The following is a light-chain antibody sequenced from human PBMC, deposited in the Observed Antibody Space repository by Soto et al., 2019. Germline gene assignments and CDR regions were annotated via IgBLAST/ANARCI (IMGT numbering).Light chain of an antibody. J-gene: IGLJ3*02. CDR1: SGHSSYN. CDR3: ETWDSNTRV. V-gene: IGLV4-60*02. Sequence: QSVLTQSSSASASLGSSVKLTCTLSSGHSSYNIAWHQQQPGKAPRYLMKLEGSGSYNKGSGVPDRFSGSSSGADRYLTISTLQFEDEADYYCETWDSNTRVFGGGTKLTVL. CDR2: LEGSGSY.